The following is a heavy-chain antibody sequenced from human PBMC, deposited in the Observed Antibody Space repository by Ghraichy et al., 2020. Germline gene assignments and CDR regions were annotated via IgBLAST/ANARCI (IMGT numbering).Heavy chain of an antibody. CDR3: ARDSFGRFDP. J-gene: IGHJ5*02. D-gene: IGHD3-10*01. V-gene: IGHV4-61*01. Sequence: SETLSLTCTVSGGSVSSGSYYWSWIRQPPGKGLEWIGYIYYSGSTNYNPSLKSRVTISVDTSKNQFSLKLSSVTAADTAVYYCARDSFGRFDPWGQGTLVTVSS. CDR2: IYYSGST. CDR1: GGSVSSGSYY.